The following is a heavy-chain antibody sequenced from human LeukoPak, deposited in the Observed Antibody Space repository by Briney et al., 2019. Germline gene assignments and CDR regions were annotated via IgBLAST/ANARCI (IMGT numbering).Heavy chain of an antibody. J-gene: IGHJ4*02. CDR2: IYPGDSDT. D-gene: IGHD1-14*01. V-gene: IGHV5-51*01. CDR3: AILKDHTIDY. CDR1: GFSFPSYW. Sequence: GESLKISCKGSGFSFPSYWIGWVRQMTGKGLEWMGIIYPGDSDTRYSPSFQGQVTISADKSISTAYLQWSSLMASDTAMYYCAILKDHTIDYWGQGTLVTVSS.